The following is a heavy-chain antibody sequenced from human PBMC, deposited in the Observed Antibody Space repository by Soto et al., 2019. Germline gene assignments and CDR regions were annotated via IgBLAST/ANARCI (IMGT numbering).Heavy chain of an antibody. Sequence: QVQLVQSGAEVKKPGASVKVSCKASGYTFTYYGVTWVRQAPGQGLEWMGWISAYNGHTNYPQNLQGRRTLTTDTATNTAYMEARSLRSDGTAVYYCARDYGSGSFRFEYWGQGTLVTVSS. CDR3: ARDYGSGSFRFEY. D-gene: IGHD3-10*01. V-gene: IGHV1-18*01. J-gene: IGHJ4*02. CDR1: GYTFTYYG. CDR2: ISAYNGHT.